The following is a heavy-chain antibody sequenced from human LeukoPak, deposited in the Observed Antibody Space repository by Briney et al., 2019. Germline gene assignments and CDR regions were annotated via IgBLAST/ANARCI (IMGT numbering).Heavy chain of an antibody. CDR2: IYYTGNT. J-gene: IGHJ4*02. CDR3: ARHSPYGSGSYPLDY. Sequence: SETLSLTCTVSGGSISNYYWSWIRQPPGRGLEWIAYIYYTGNTNYNPSLKSRLTISLDTSRNQFSLKLTSLTAADTAVYYCARHSPYGSGSYPLDYWGQGTLVTVSS. D-gene: IGHD3-10*01. CDR1: GGSISNYY. V-gene: IGHV4-59*08.